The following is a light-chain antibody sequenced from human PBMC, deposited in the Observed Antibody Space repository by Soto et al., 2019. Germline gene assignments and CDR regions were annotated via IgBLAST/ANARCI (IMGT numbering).Light chain of an antibody. J-gene: IGLJ3*02. CDR2: YDS. Sequence: SYELTQPPSVSVAPGKTARITCGGNNIGGKSVHWYQQKPGQAPVLIIYYDSDRPSGIPERFSGSNSGNTATLTISRVDAGDEANYYCHVWDSSSDHGVFGGGTKLTVL. V-gene: IGLV3-21*04. CDR1: NIGGKS. CDR3: HVWDSSSDHGV.